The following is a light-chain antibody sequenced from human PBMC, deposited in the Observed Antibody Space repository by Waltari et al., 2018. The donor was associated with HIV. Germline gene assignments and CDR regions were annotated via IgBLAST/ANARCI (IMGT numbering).Light chain of an antibody. V-gene: IGLV1-44*01. CDR2: SKN. CDR1: SSNIGRDT. CDR3: AAWDDSLNVV. J-gene: IGLJ2*01. Sequence: QSVLTQPPSASGTPGQRVTISCSGSSSNIGRDTVNWYQQRPGTAPKLLIYSKNQRPSGVPDRFSGSKSGTSASLAISGLQSEDEADYYCAAWDDSLNVVFGGGTKLTVL.